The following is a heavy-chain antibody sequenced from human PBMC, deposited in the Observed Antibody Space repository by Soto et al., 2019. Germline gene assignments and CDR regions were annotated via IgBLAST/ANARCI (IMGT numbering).Heavy chain of an antibody. Sequence: PSETLSLTCTVSGGSISSGGYYWSWIRQHPGKGLEWIRYIYYSGSTYYNPSLKSRVTISVDTSKNQFSLKLSSVTAAYTAVYYGARGSHRNSFDYWGKGTLVTVSS. V-gene: IGHV4-31*03. D-gene: IGHD3-10*01. J-gene: IGHJ4*02. CDR1: GGSISSGGYY. CDR2: IYYSGST. CDR3: ARGSHRNSFDY.